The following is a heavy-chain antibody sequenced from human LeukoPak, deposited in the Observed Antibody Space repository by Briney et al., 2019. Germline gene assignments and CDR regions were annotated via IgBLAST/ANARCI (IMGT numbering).Heavy chain of an antibody. V-gene: IGHV3-7*01. Sequence: GGSLRLSCAASGFTFSNYWMSWVRQAPGKVLEWGANVNQYGNDRYYVDSVKGRFTISRDNAKNSLYLQMNSLRAEDTAIYYCLREETIVVIREPPPRGQGTLVTVSS. CDR2: VNQYGNDR. J-gene: IGHJ4*02. CDR3: LREETIVVIREPPP. CDR1: GFTFSNYW. D-gene: IGHD3-22*01.